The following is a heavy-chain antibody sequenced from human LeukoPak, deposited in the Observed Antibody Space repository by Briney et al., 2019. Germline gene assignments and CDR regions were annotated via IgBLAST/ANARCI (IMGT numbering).Heavy chain of an antibody. V-gene: IGHV3-30*02. J-gene: IGHJ4*02. CDR3: AKLYCSSTSCYSHSFDY. D-gene: IGHD2-2*01. Sequence: GGSLRLSCAASGFTFSSYGMHWVRQAPGKGREWVAFIRYDGSNKYYADSVKGRFTISRDNSKNTLYLQMNSLRAEDTAVYYCAKLYCSSTSCYSHSFDYWGQGTLVTVSS. CDR1: GFTFSSYG. CDR2: IRYDGSNK.